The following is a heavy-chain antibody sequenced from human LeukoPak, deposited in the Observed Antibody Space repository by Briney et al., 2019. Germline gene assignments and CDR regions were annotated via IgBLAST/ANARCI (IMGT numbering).Heavy chain of an antibody. CDR2: ISGSGGST. D-gene: IGHD3-3*01. J-gene: IGHJ5*02. CDR1: GFTFSSYA. Sequence: GGSLRLSCAASGFTFSSYAMSWVRQAPGKGLEWVSAISGSGGSTYYADSVKGRFTISRDNSKNTLYLQMNSLRAEDTAVYYCVKDPYYDFWSGYRVDNWFDPWGQGTLVTVSS. CDR3: VKDPYYDFWSGYRVDNWFDP. V-gene: IGHV3-23*01.